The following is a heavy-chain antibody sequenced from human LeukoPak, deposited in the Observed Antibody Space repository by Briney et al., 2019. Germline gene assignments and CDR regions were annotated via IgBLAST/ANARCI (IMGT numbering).Heavy chain of an antibody. CDR2: IIPIFGTA. J-gene: IGHJ4*02. CDR1: GGTFSSYA. Sequence: SVKVSCKASGGTFSSYAISWVPQAPGQGLEWMGGIIPIFGTANYAQKFQGRVTITADESTSTAYMELSSLRSDDTAVYYCARGATPSDFDYWGQGTLVTVSS. CDR3: ARGATPSDFDY. V-gene: IGHV1-69*13. D-gene: IGHD2-15*01.